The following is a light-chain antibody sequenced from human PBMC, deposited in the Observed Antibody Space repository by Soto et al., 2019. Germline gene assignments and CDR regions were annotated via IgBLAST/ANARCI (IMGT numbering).Light chain of an antibody. Sequence: QSVLTQPPSVSAAPGQKVTISCSGSSSNIGNNYVSWYQQLPGTAPKLLIYGSSNRPSGVPDRFSGSKSGTSASLAITGLQAEDEADYYCQSYDSSLSGWVFGGGTKLTVL. J-gene: IGLJ3*02. CDR1: SSNIGNNY. CDR3: QSYDSSLSGWV. V-gene: IGLV1-40*01. CDR2: GSS.